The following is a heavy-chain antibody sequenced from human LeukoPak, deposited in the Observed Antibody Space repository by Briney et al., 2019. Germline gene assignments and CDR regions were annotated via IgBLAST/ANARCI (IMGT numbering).Heavy chain of an antibody. D-gene: IGHD5-18*01. CDR1: GFNFDRHT. CDR3: AKELDTMFFDY. CDR2: AGWAGGTT. J-gene: IGHJ4*02. Sequence: SGGSLRLSCATSGFNFDRHTIHWVRQAPGKGLEWVTLAGWAGGTTYYSDSVRGRFTISRDSGKNSVYLQMNSLTTDDTAFYFCAKELDTMFFDYWGQGALVTVSS. V-gene: IGHV3-43*01.